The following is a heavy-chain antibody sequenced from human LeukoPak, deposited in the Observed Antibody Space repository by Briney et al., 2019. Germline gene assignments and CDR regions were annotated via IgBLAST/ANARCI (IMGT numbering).Heavy chain of an antibody. V-gene: IGHV1-69*01. Sequence: ASVKVSCKASGGTFSSYAISWVRQAPGQGLEWMGGIIPIFGTANYAQKFQGRVTITADESTSTAYMELSSLRSEDTAVYYCARDWDYYDQPRTSDPYYYYGMDVWGQGTTVTVSS. CDR2: IIPIFGTA. J-gene: IGHJ6*02. CDR3: ARDWDYYDQPRTSDPYYYYGMDV. D-gene: IGHD3-22*01. CDR1: GGTFSSYA.